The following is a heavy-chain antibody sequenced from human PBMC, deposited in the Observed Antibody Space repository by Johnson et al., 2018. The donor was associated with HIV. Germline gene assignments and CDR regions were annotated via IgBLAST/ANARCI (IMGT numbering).Heavy chain of an antibody. CDR1: GFTFSSYA. V-gene: IGHV3-30*04. CDR3: ASRGGLVIINAFDI. J-gene: IGHJ3*02. CDR2: ISYDGSNK. D-gene: IGHD3/OR15-3a*01. Sequence: QVQLLESGGGVVQPGRSLRLSCAASGFTFSSYAMHWVRQAPGKGLEWVAVISYDGSNKYYADSVKGRFTISRDNSKHTLYLQMNSLRAEDTAVYYCASRGGLVIINAFDIWGQGTMVTVSS.